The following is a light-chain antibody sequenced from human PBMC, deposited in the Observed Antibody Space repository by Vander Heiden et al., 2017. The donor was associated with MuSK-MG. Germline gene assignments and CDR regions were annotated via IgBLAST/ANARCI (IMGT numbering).Light chain of an antibody. CDR2: EVS. CDR3: CSYAVGSTYV. V-gene: IGLV2-23*02. Sequence: QSALTQPASGSGAPGQSIAISCTGTSSDVGSYNLVSWYQQYPGKAPKRMIYEVSKRPSGVSDRFSGSKSGNTASLTISGLQAEDEADYYCCSYAVGSTYVFGTGTKVTVL. J-gene: IGLJ1*01. CDR1: SSDVGSYNL.